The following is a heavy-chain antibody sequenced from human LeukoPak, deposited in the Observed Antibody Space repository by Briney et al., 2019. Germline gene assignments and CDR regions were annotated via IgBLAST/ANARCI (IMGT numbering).Heavy chain of an antibody. CDR3: ESPGGYGDLLAFDV. CDR1: AYSFTSYW. J-gene: IGHJ3*01. Sequence: ESLKISCKASAYSFTSYWIGWLRQMPRKPLEWMGIIYTGYCDTSYNPSFQGQVTISAYKSISTTYLQWRSLTASDTAMYYCESPGGYGDLLAFDVWGQGTMVTV. V-gene: IGHV5-51*01. CDR2: IYTGYCDT. D-gene: IGHD4-17*01.